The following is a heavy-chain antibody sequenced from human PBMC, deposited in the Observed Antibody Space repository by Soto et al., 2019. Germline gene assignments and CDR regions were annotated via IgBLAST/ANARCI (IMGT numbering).Heavy chain of an antibody. CDR2: ISSSGSTA. Sequence: QAGGSLRLSCAASGFTFSRFGLHWVRQAPGKGLEWISYISSSGSTAYYASSVEGRFTISRDNANNSVYLQMDSLRAEDTALYYCTRAAWFPYLSFYWGQGALVTVAS. V-gene: IGHV3-48*03. D-gene: IGHD3-10*01. J-gene: IGHJ4*02. CDR3: TRAAWFPYLSFY. CDR1: GFTFSRFG.